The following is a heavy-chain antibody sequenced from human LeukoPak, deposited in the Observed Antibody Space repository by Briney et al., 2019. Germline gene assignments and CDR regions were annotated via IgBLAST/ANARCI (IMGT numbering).Heavy chain of an antibody. CDR3: ARTTEGGYSYGYFYYYYMDV. D-gene: IGHD5-18*01. CDR2: IYYSGST. CDR1: GGSFSGYY. Sequence: SETLSLTCAVYGGSFSGYYWSWIRQPPGKGLEWIGYIYYSGSTNYKSSLKSRVTISVDTSKNQFSLKLSSVTAADTAVYYCARTTEGGYSYGYFYYYYMDVWDKGTTVTISS. V-gene: IGHV4-59*01. J-gene: IGHJ6*03.